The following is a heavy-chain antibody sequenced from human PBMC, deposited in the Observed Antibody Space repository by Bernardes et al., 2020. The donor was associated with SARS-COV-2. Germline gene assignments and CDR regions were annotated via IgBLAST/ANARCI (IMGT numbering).Heavy chain of an antibody. CDR1: GFDSSDYC. J-gene: IGHJ6*02. CDR2: IKRAGSET. V-gene: IGHV3-7*01. Sequence: GGSLRLSCAGSGFDSSDYCMTWVRQAPGKGLEWVANIKRAGSETYYVDSVKGRFTISRDNAKNVVFLQMNSLRAEDTAVFYCAKSVGLDVWGQGTMVDVTS. CDR3: AKSVGLDV.